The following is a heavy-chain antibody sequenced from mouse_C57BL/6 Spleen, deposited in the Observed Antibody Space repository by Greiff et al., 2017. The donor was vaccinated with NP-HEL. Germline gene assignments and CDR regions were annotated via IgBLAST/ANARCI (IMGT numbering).Heavy chain of an antibody. J-gene: IGHJ2*01. CDR3: ARGGTTVVPYFDY. V-gene: IGHV1-76*01. CDR2: IYPGSGNT. Sequence: VQLQQSGAELVRPGASVKLSCKASGYTFTDYYINWVKQRPGQGLEWIARIYPGSGNTYYNEKFKGKATLTAEKSSSTAYMQLSSLTSEDSAVYFCARGGTTVVPYFDYWGQGTTLTVSS. D-gene: IGHD1-1*01. CDR1: GYTFTDYY.